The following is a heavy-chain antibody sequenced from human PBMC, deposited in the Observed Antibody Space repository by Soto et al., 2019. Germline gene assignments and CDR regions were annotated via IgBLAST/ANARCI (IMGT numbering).Heavy chain of an antibody. CDR1: GGSISSGDYY. CDR3: ARVDTAMVRVRYYFDY. CDR2: IYYSGST. D-gene: IGHD5-18*01. Sequence: SETLSLTCTVSGGSISSGDYYWSWIRQPPGKGLEWIGYIYYSGSTYYNPSLKSRVTISVDTSKNQFSLKLSSVTAADTAVYYCARVDTAMVRVRYYFDYWGQGTLVTSPQ. V-gene: IGHV4-30-4*01. J-gene: IGHJ4*02.